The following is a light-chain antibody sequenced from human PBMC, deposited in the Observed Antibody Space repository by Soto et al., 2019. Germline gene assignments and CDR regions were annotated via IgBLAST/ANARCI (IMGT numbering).Light chain of an antibody. CDR1: SSDGGGYDY. CDR2: EVN. Sequence: QSVLTQPPSASGSPGQSVTISCTGTSSDGGGYDYVSWYQQHPGKVPKLMIYEVNKRPSGVPDRFSGSKSGNTASLTVSGLQTEDEADYYCSSYAVSDSLVFGGGTKLTVL. J-gene: IGLJ2*01. CDR3: SSYAVSDSLV. V-gene: IGLV2-8*01.